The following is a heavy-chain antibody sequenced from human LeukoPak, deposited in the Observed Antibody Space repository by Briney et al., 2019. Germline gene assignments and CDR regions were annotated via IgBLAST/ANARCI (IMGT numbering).Heavy chain of an antibody. CDR2: IYYSGST. V-gene: IGHV4-59*01. J-gene: IGHJ4*02. D-gene: IGHD3-9*01. CDR3: ASLRYFDWLSEGNRYYFDY. CDR1: GGSISSYY. Sequence: PSETLSLTCTVSGGSISSYYWSWIRQPPGKGLEWIGYIYYSGSTNYNPSLKSRVTISVDTSKNQFSLKLSSVTAADTAVYYCASLRYFDWLSEGNRYYFDYWGQGTLVTVSP.